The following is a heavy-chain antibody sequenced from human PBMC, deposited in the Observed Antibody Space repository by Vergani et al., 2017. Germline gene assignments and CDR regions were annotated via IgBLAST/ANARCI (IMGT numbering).Heavy chain of an antibody. CDR2: IYYSGST. CDR1: GGSISSGDYY. D-gene: IGHD2-21*01. Sequence: QVHLQESGPGLVKPSETLSLICTVSGGSISSGDYYWSWIRQPPGKGLEWIGYIYYSGSTYYNPSLKRRVTISVDTSKNQFSLKLSSVTAADTAVYYCARDSIINYYYYGIDVWGQGTTVTVSS. J-gene: IGHJ6*02. CDR3: ARDSIINYYYYGIDV. V-gene: IGHV4-30-4*08.